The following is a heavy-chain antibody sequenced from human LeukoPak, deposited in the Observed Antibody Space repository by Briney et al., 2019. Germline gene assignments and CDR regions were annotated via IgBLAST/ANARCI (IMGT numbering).Heavy chain of an antibody. Sequence: PGGSLRLSCAASGFTVSSNYMSWVRQAPGKGLEWVSLIYSGGNTYYADSVKGRFTISRDNSKNTLYLQMNSLRAEDTAVYYCARGNIGGAFDIRGQGTMVTVSS. CDR2: IYSGGNT. CDR1: GFTVSSNY. D-gene: IGHD1/OR15-1a*01. J-gene: IGHJ3*02. V-gene: IGHV3-53*01. CDR3: ARGNIGGAFDI.